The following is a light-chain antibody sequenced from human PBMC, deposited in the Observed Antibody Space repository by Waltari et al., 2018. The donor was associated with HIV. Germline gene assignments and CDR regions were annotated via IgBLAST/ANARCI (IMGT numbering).Light chain of an antibody. J-gene: IGLJ1*01. CDR3: KTRDRSGNLYV. CDR2: GKN. CDR1: NLRTYY. Sequence: SSEVTQDPAVSVALGQTVKITCQGENLRTYYASWYQQKPGQAPVLVSYGKNKRPAEIPDRVSSSAARNTASLTITGAQAEDEADYYCKTRDRSGNLYVFGTGTTVTVL. V-gene: IGLV3-19*01.